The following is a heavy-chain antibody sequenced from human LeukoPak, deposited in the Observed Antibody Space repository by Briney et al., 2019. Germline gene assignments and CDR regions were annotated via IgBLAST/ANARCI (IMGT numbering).Heavy chain of an antibody. V-gene: IGHV3-23*01. J-gene: IGHJ4*02. D-gene: IGHD6-19*01. Sequence: GGSLRLSCAASGFTFSSYAMSWVRQAPGEGLEWVSAISGSGGSTYYADPVKGRFTISRDNSKNTLYLQMNSLRAEDTALYYCAKGGMIAVAGRFDYWGQGTLVTVSS. CDR2: ISGSGGST. CDR1: GFTFSSYA. CDR3: AKGGMIAVAGRFDY.